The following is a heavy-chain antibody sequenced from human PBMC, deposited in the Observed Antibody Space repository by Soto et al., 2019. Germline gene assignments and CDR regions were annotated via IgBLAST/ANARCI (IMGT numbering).Heavy chain of an antibody. J-gene: IGHJ4*02. V-gene: IGHV4-59*01. D-gene: IGHD6-19*01. CDR2: IYYSGST. CDR3: ARVSSGWYYFDY. CDR1: GGSISSYY. Sequence: QVQLQESGPGLVKPSETLSLTCTVPGGSISSYYWSWIRQPPGKGLEWIGYIYYSGSTNYNPSLRSRVTISVDTSKNQFSLKLSSVTAADTAVYYCARVSSGWYYFDYWGQGTLVTVSS.